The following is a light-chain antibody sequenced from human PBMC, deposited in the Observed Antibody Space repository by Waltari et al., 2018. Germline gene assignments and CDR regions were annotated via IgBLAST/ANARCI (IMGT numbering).Light chain of an antibody. V-gene: IGLV3-21*02. CDR1: ALPKQY. Sequence: PSVSVSPGQTARITCSGDALPKQYVYWYQQKSGQAPVLVVYGNKERPSGIPERFSGSNSGNTATLTVRRVEAGDEAVYYCQVWDNYSDQGVFGGGTKLTVL. J-gene: IGLJ2*01. CDR2: GNK. CDR3: QVWDNYSDQGV.